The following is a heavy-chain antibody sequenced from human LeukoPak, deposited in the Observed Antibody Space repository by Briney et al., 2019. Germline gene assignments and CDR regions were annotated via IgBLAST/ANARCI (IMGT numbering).Heavy chain of an antibody. V-gene: IGHV4-59*08. D-gene: IGHD4-17*01. J-gene: IGHJ6*03. CDR1: GGSISTYY. CDR2: IYHSGST. Sequence: PSETLSLTCTVSGGSISTYYWSWIRQPPGKGLEWIGYIYHSGSTNQNPSLKSRVTISLDTSKNQFSLKLSSVTAADTAVYFCARGTYGYYMDVWGKGTTVTVSS. CDR3: ARGTYGYYMDV.